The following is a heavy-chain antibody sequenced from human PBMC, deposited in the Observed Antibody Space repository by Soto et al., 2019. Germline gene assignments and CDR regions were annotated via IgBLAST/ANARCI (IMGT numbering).Heavy chain of an antibody. CDR3: ARSTGYD. Sequence: EVQLLESGGGLVQPGGSLRLSCAASGFTFNSYAMAWIRQVPGKGLDYVASIDGSGSGTYYADSAKGRFTISRDNSKDTVYLQINSLRAEDTALYYCARSTGYDWGQGTVVTVSS. CDR2: IDGSGSGT. CDR1: GFTFNSYA. V-gene: IGHV3-23*01. J-gene: IGHJ4*02. D-gene: IGHD5-12*01.